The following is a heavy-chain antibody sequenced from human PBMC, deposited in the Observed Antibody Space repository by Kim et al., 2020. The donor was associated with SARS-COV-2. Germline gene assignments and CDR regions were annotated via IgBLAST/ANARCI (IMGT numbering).Heavy chain of an antibody. CDR1: EYSFVSYW. CDR2: IDPGDSYV. V-gene: IGHV5-10-1*01. D-gene: IGHD2-21*01. J-gene: IGHJ3*01. Sequence: GESLKISCKGVEYSFVSYWINWVRQMPGKGPEWMGRIDPGDSYVDYSPSFEGHVIMSAHKSLRTAYLQWSSLKASDTAVYYCVRQENCGDECYYSFDLWGQGTEVIVST. CDR3: VRQENCGDECYYSFDL.